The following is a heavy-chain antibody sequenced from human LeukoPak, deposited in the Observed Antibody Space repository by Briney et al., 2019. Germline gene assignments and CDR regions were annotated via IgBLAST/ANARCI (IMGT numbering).Heavy chain of an antibody. CDR1: GYSFTSYW. V-gene: IGHV5-51*01. CDR2: IYPGDSDT. CDR3: ARLYDYGDFIRAFDI. Sequence: LGESLKISCKGSGYSFTSYWIGWVRQMPGKCLEWMGIIYPGDSDTRYSPSFQGPVTISADQSTRPAYLQWSSLKASDTAMYYCARLYDYGDFIRAFDIWGQGTMVTVSS. D-gene: IGHD4-17*01. J-gene: IGHJ3*02.